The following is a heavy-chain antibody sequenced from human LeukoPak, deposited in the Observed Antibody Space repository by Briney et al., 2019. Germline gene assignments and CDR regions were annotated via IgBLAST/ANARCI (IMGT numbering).Heavy chain of an antibody. D-gene: IGHD3-16*01. CDR1: GYSFTSHY. Sequence: ASVKVSCKASGYSFTSHYMHWVRQAPGQGLEWMGWINPNSGGTNYAQKFQGRVTMTRDTSINTAYMELSRLRSDDTAVYYCARGGLPIYYYYIDVWGKGTTVTVSS. V-gene: IGHV1-2*02. CDR2: INPNSGGT. CDR3: ARGGLPIYYYYIDV. J-gene: IGHJ6*03.